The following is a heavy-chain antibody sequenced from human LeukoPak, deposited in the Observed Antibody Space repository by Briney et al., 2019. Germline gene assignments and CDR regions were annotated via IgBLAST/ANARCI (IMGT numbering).Heavy chain of an antibody. J-gene: IGHJ4*02. V-gene: IGHV4-4*02. Sequence: PSGTLSLTCAVSGVSISSSNWWSWVRQPPGKGLEWIGEIYHSGSTNNNPSLTSRVTISVDKSKNQFSLKLSSVTAADTAVYYCARNFYGSGNYFFDFWGQGTLVTVSS. CDR2: IYHSGST. CDR3: ARNFYGSGNYFFDF. CDR1: GVSISSSNW. D-gene: IGHD3-10*01.